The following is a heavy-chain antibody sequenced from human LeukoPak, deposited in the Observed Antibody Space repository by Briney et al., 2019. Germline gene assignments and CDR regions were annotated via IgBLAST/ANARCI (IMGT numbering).Heavy chain of an antibody. CDR2: INPTGGST. CDR3: ARVSGYHWESYFDY. Sequence: ASVKVSCKASGYTFTSYYMHWVRQAPGQGLEWMGLINPTGGSTGYAQKFQGRVTMTRDMSTSTDYMELSSLRSEDTAIYYCARVSGYHWESYFDYWGQGTLVTDSS. D-gene: IGHD5-12*01. CDR1: GYTFTSYY. J-gene: IGHJ4*02. V-gene: IGHV1-46*01.